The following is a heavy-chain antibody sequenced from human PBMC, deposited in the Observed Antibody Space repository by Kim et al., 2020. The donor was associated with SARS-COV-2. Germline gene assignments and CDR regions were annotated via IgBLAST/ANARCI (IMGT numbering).Heavy chain of an antibody. V-gene: IGHV4-30-2*05. D-gene: IGHD4-17*01. J-gene: IGHJ3*02. Sequence: PSLQSRVTISVDTAKNQFSLKLSSVTAADTAVYYCARDRSVTVTFSDAFDIWGQGTMVTVSS. CDR3: ARDRSVTVTFSDAFDI.